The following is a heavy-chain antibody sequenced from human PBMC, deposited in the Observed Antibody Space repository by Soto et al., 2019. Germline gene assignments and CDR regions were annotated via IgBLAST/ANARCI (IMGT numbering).Heavy chain of an antibody. CDR2: IRGFSPYT. CDR3: ARDRGYDAHDYYYNAMDV. J-gene: IGHJ6*02. D-gene: IGHD3-10*01. CDR1: GFTFRTYT. V-gene: IGHV3-21*01. Sequence: GGSLRLSCISSGFTFRTYTMNWVRQAPGKGLEWVSGIRGFSPYTFYAESVKGRSTISRDNAKNSLYLQMNSLRAEDTAVYYCARDRGYDAHDYYYNAMDVWGQGTTVTVYS.